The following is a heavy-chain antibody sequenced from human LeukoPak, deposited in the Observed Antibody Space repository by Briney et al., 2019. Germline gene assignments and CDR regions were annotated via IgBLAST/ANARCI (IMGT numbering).Heavy chain of an antibody. V-gene: IGHV3-23*01. J-gene: IGHJ3*02. CDR1: GFTFSSNA. D-gene: IGHD3-10*01. Sequence: GGSLRLSCAVSGFTFSSNAMSWVRQAPGKGLEWVSAISGSGDSTYYADSVKGRFSISRDNSKNTLYLQINSLRAEDTAVYYCARDSRYGSGSYLAFDIWGQGTMVTVSS. CDR2: ISGSGDST. CDR3: ARDSRYGSGSYLAFDI.